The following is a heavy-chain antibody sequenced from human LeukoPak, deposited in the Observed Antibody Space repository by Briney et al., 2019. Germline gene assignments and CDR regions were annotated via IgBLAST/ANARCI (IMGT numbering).Heavy chain of an antibody. J-gene: IGHJ5*02. Sequence: GGSLRLSCAASVFTFSSYAMSWVRQAPGKGLEWVSAISGSGGSTYYADSVKGRFTISRDNSKNTLYLQMNSLRAEDTAVYYCAKDRSYYDILTGSPIGPGWFDPWGQGTLVTVSS. CDR2: ISGSGGST. V-gene: IGHV3-23*01. CDR3: AKDRSYYDILTGSPIGPGWFDP. D-gene: IGHD3-9*01. CDR1: VFTFSSYA.